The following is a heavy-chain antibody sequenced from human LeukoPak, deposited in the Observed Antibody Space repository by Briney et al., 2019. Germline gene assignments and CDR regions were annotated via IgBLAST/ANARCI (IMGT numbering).Heavy chain of an antibody. J-gene: IGHJ6*03. Sequence: SVKVSCKASGGTFSSYAISWVRQAPGQGLEWMGGIIPIFGTANYAQKFQGRVTITADESTSTAYMELSSLRSEDTAVYYCARTATSRWGYYYMDVWGKGTTVTISS. V-gene: IGHV1-69*13. CDR1: GGTFSSYA. D-gene: IGHD4-23*01. CDR3: ARTATSRWGYYYMDV. CDR2: IIPIFGTA.